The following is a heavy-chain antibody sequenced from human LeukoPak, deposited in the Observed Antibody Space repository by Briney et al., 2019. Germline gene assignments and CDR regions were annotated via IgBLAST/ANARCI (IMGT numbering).Heavy chain of an antibody. CDR3: AREPHTMGFDP. D-gene: IGHD2-2*01. CDR1: GGTFNSYA. V-gene: IGHV1-69*13. CDR2: IIPIFGTA. J-gene: IGHJ5*02. Sequence: ASVKVSCKASGGTFNSYAITWVRQAPGQGLEWMGGIIPIFGTANYAQKFQGRVTITADESTSTAYMELSSLRSEDTAVYYCAREPHTMGFDPWGQGTLVTVSS.